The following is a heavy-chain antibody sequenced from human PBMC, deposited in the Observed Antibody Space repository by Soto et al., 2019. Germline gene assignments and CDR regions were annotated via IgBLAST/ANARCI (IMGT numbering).Heavy chain of an antibody. CDR2: ISYDGSNK. CDR1: GFTFSSYG. D-gene: IGHD2-21*01. CDR3: AKDPHSLIDPKHTHPWVDY. V-gene: IGHV3-30*18. Sequence: GGSLRLSCAASGFTFSSYGMHWVRQAPGKGLEWVAVISYDGSNKYYADSVKGRFTISRDNSKNTLYLQMNSLRAEDTAVYYCAKDPHSLIDPKHTHPWVDYWGQGTLVTVSS. J-gene: IGHJ4*02.